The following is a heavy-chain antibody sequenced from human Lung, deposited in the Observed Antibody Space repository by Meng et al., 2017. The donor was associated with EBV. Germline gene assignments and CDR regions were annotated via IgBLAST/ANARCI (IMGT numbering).Heavy chain of an antibody. CDR2: IYYSGST. J-gene: IGHJ5*02. CDR1: GGSISSGGYY. Sequence: QGHPQGSGPGLAKPSQTLSLTCTVSGGSISSGGYYWSWIRQHPGKGLEWIGYIYYSGSTYYNPSLKSLVTISVDTSKNQFSLKLSSVTAADTAVYYCARVVAGRYNWFDPWGQGTLVTVSS. D-gene: IGHD6-6*01. CDR3: ARVVAGRYNWFDP. V-gene: IGHV4-31*01.